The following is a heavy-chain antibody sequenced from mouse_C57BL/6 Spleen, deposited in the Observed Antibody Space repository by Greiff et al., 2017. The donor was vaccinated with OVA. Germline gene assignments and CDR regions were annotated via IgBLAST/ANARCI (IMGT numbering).Heavy chain of an antibody. Sequence: EVQLQQSGPELVKPGASVKISCKASGYTFTDYYMNWVKQSHGKSLEWIGDINPNNGGTSYNQKFKGKATLTVDKSSSTAYMELRSLTSEDSAVYYCAPYPWFAYWGQGTLVTVSA. D-gene: IGHD2-10*01. V-gene: IGHV1-26*01. CDR3: APYPWFAY. CDR2: INPNNGGT. J-gene: IGHJ3*01. CDR1: GYTFTDYY.